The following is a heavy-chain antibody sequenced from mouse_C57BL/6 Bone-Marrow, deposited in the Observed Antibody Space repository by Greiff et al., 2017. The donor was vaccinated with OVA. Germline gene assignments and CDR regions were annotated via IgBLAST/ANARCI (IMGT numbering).Heavy chain of an antibody. CDR1: GFTFSSYA. V-gene: IGHV5-4*01. Sequence: EVQLVESGGGLVKPGGSLKLSCAASGFTFSSYAMSWVRQTPEKRLEWVATISDGGSYTYYPDNVKGRFTISRDNAKNNLYLQMSHLKSEDTAMYYCARDGYDGYAMGYWGQGTSVTVSS. J-gene: IGHJ4*01. D-gene: IGHD2-2*01. CDR3: ARDGYDGYAMGY. CDR2: ISDGGSYT.